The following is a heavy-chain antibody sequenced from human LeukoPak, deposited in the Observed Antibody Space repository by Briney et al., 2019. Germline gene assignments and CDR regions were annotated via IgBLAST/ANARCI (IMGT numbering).Heavy chain of an antibody. J-gene: IGHJ4*02. CDR3: AKVEPYGYYYDSSGYYFDY. CDR2: ICGSGDPT. D-gene: IGHD3-22*01. Sequence: PGGSLRLSCAASGFTVSSNYMSWVRQAPGKGLEWVSAICGSGDPTYYADSVKGRFTISRNNSKNTLYLQMNSLRAEDTAVYYCAKVEPYGYYYDSSGYYFDYWGQGTLVTVSS. CDR1: GFTVSSNY. V-gene: IGHV3-23*01.